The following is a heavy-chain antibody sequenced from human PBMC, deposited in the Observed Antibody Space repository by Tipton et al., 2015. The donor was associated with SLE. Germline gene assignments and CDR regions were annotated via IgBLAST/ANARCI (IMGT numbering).Heavy chain of an antibody. D-gene: IGHD3-22*01. Sequence: TLSLPCTVAGGSISSSSYYWGWIRQPPGKGLEWIGSIYYSGSAYYNPSLKSRVTISVDTSKNQFSLKLSSVTAADTAVYYCARHAGYYDSSGYSPYYFDYWGLGTLVTVSS. CDR2: IYYSGSA. J-gene: IGHJ4*02. CDR3: ARHAGYYDSSGYSPYYFDY. CDR1: GGSISSSSYY. V-gene: IGHV4-39*01.